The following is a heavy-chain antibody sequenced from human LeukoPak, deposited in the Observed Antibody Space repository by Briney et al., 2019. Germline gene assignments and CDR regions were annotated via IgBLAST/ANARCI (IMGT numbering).Heavy chain of an antibody. CDR3: ARLLRVGYCSTTTCNWFDP. J-gene: IGHJ5*02. Sequence: SETLSLTCTVSDYSISSGYYWGWIRQSPGKGLEWIGTIYHSGSAYYNPSLKSRVTISVDTSKNQFSLRLTSVTAADTAVYYCARLLRVGYCSTTTCNWFDPWGQGTLVTVSS. CDR2: IYHSGSA. CDR1: DYSISSGYY. V-gene: IGHV4-38-2*02. D-gene: IGHD2-2*03.